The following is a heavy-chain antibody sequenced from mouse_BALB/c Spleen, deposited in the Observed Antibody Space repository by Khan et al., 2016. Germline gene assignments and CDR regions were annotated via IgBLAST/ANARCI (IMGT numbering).Heavy chain of an antibody. CDR3: YRSGDDLYYYTLED. V-gene: IGHV14-3*02. CDR1: GFNIKDTY. CDR2: IDPANGDS. J-gene: IGHJ4*01. D-gene: IGHD2-12*01. Sequence: VQLQQSGAELVKPGASVKVSCTASGFNIKDTYMHWVKQRPEQGLEWIGRIDPANGDSKYDPKFQGRATITSDTSSNPAYLQLNTQTYEDTAVYYGYRSGDDLYYYTLEDWGQGTSVTVSA.